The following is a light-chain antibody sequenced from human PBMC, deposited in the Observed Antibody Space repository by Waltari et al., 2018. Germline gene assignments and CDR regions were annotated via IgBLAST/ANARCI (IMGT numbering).Light chain of an antibody. Sequence: EIVMTQSPVTLSVTPGERATLSCKARQSVVTNSAWYQQKPGQPPRLLIYGASARATGIPDRFSGSGFGTEFTLAISSLQSEDSAIYYCQQYHNWPRVFGQGTKVEIK. J-gene: IGKJ1*01. CDR2: GAS. V-gene: IGKV3-15*01. CDR1: QSVVTN. CDR3: QQYHNWPRV.